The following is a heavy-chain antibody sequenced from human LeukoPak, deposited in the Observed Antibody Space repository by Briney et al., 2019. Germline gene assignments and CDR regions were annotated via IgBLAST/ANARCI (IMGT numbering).Heavy chain of an antibody. J-gene: IGHJ6*02. Sequence: SETLSLTCAVSGGSISSGGYYWSWIRQPPGKGLEWIGCVYYSGTTNYNPSLKSRVTISVDTSKNQFSLKLSSVTAADTAVYYCARDRCSGGDCYSGGVYHYGLDVWGQGTTVTVSS. CDR2: VYYSGTT. CDR1: GGSISSGGYY. V-gene: IGHV4-61*08. CDR3: ARDRCSGGDCYSGGVYHYGLDV. D-gene: IGHD2-15*01.